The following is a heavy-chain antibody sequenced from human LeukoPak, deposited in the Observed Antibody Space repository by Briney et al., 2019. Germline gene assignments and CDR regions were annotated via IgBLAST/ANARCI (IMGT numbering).Heavy chain of an antibody. D-gene: IGHD1-7*01. J-gene: IGHJ4*02. CDR1: GGSFSGYY. CDR2: IYYSGST. V-gene: IGHV4-59*01. CDR3: ARGSRELYCFDY. Sequence: PSETLSLTCAVYGGSFSGYYWSWIRQPPGKGLEWIGYIYYSGSTKYNPSLKSRVTISVDASKTQFSLKLNSVTAADTAVYYCARGSRELYCFDYWGQGTLVTVSS.